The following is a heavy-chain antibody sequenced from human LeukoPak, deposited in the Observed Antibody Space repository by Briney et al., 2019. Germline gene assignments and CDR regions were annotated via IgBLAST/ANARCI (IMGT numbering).Heavy chain of an antibody. Sequence: SETLSLTCSVSGVYISSNSQYWAWIRQPPGKGVEWLGTISYSGRTHYNPSLKSRVTISLDTNKTQFSLKLSSMTAADTAVYYCARNPGTSTLDYWGQGTLVTVSS. J-gene: IGHJ4*02. CDR2: ISYSGRT. CDR1: GVYISSNSQY. D-gene: IGHD5/OR15-5a*01. CDR3: ARNPGTSTLDY. V-gene: IGHV4-39*01.